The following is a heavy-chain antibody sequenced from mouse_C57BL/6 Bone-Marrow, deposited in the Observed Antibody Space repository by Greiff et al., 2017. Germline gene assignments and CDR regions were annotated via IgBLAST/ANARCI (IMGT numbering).Heavy chain of an antibody. CDR1: GFTFSDYG. V-gene: IGHV5-17*01. CDR3: ARWGVAWFAY. CDR2: ISSGSSTI. Sequence: EVMLVEPGGGLVKPGGSLKLSCAASGFTFSDYGMHWVRQAPEKGLEWVAYISSGSSTIYYADTVKGRFTISRDTANNTLFLQLTSLRSEDTAMYYCARWGVAWFAYWGQGTLVTVSA. J-gene: IGHJ3*01. D-gene: IGHD1-1*01.